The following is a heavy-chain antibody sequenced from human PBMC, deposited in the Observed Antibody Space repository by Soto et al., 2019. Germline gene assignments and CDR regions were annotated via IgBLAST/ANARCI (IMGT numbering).Heavy chain of an antibody. D-gene: IGHD6-6*01. CDR1: GGTFSSYA. J-gene: IGHJ4*02. CDR3: AKERGGAARVFDY. CDR2: IIPIFGTA. V-gene: IGHV1-69*13. Sequence: SVKVSCKASGGTFSSYAISWVRQAPGQGLEWMGGIIPIFGTANYAQKFQGRVTITADESTSTAYMELSSLRSEDTAVYYCAKERGGAARVFDYWGQGTLVTVSS.